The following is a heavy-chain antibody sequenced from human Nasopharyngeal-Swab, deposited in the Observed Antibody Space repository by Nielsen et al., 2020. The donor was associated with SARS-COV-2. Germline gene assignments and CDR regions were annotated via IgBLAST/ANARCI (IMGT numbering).Heavy chain of an antibody. J-gene: IGHJ4*02. CDR3: AKLGIAVAGSDY. CDR1: GFTFSSYG. D-gene: IGHD6-19*01. V-gene: IGHV3-30*18. Sequence: GGSLRLSCAASGFTFSSYGMHWVRQAPGKGLEWVAVISYDGSNKYYADSVQGRFTISRDNSKNTLYLQMNSLRAEDTAVYYCAKLGIAVAGSDYWGQGTLVTVSS. CDR2: ISYDGSNK.